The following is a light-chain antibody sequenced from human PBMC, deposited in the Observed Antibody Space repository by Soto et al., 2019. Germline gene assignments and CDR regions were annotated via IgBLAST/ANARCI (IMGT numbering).Light chain of an antibody. CDR2: GAS. V-gene: IGKV3D-15*01. CDR3: QQYNNWPPLT. CDR1: QSVSIN. J-gene: IGKJ4*01. Sequence: EIVMTQSPATLSVSPGERATLSCRASQSVSINLAWYQQKPGQAPRLLIYGASTRATGIPARFSGSGSGTEFTLTISSLQSEDFAVYYCQQYNNWPPLTFGGGTKVEFK.